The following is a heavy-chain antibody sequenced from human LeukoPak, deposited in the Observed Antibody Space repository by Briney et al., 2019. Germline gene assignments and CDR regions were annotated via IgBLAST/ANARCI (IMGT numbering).Heavy chain of an antibody. D-gene: IGHD5-24*01. CDR3: ATGMATMGRAYYYYAMDV. CDR1: GYTLTELP. CDR2: FDPEDDET. V-gene: IGHV1-24*01. Sequence: ALVKVSCKVSGYTLTELPIHWVRQAPGKGLEWMGSFDPEDDETLYAQKFQGRVTMTEDTSTDTAYMELSSLRSEDTAVYYCATGMATMGRAYYYYAMDVWGQGTTVTVSS. J-gene: IGHJ6*02.